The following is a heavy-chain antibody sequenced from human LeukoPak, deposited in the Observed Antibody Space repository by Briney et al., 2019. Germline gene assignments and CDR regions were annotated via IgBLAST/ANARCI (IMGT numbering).Heavy chain of an antibody. D-gene: IGHD3-22*01. Sequence: GGSLRLSCAASGFLVSNNYVSWVRQAPGKGLEWVSIIYRGGSTYSADSVKDRFTVSSDNSKNAFYLQMNSLRAEDTAVYYCARGYDSGGSYAIWAFDYWGQGTLVTVSS. CDR2: IYRGGST. J-gene: IGHJ4*02. CDR1: GFLVSNNY. V-gene: IGHV3-66*01. CDR3: ARGYDSGGSYAIWAFDY.